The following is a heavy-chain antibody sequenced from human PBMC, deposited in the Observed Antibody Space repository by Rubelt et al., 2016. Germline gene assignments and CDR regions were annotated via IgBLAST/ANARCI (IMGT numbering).Heavy chain of an antibody. V-gene: IGHV4-38-2*02. Sequence: QVQLQESGPGLVQPSETLSLTCTVSGYSISSGYYWGWIRQPPGKGLEWIGSIYHSGSTYYNPSRQSRVTISVDTSKNQFSLKLSSVTAADTAVYYCARDHSSGWYLEGFFDYWGQGTLVTVSS. D-gene: IGHD6-19*01. CDR3: ARDHSSGWYLEGFFDY. CDR2: IYHSGST. CDR1: GYSISSGYY. J-gene: IGHJ4*02.